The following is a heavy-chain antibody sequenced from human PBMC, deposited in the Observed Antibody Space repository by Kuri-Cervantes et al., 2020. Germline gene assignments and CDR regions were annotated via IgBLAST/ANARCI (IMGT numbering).Heavy chain of an antibody. D-gene: IGHD2-21*01. J-gene: IGHJ6*02. CDR1: GGSLSSYY. CDR3: ARGGYSNYYGMDV. V-gene: IGHV4-4*07. CDR2: IYSSGTT. Sequence: SETLSLTCTVSGGSLSSYYWNWIRQPAGKGLEWIGRIYSSGTTNYNPSLKSRVTMSADSSKNQFSLRLSSVTAADTAVCYCARGGYSNYYGMDVWGQGTTVTVSS.